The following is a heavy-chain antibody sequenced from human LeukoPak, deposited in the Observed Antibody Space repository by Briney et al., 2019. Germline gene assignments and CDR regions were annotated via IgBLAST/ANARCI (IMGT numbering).Heavy chain of an antibody. CDR2: IYYTGNT. CDR3: ASLPLWFGELSHFDY. J-gene: IGHJ4*02. D-gene: IGHD3-10*01. V-gene: IGHV4-39*01. Sequence: SETLSLTCTVSGDSISRNTYYWGWIRQPPGKGMEWIETIYYTGNTYYNPSLKSRVTISVDTSKNQFSLKLTSVTAAETAVYYCASLPLWFGELSHFDYWGQGTLVTVSS. CDR1: GDSISRNTYY.